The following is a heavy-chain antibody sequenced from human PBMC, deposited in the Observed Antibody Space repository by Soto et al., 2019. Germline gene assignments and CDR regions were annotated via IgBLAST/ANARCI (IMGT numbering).Heavy chain of an antibody. D-gene: IGHD6-19*01. CDR3: AKGGRQWLVTSDFNY. V-gene: IGHV3-30*18. J-gene: IGHJ4*02. CDR1: RFTFSDYA. Sequence: VQLVESGGGVVQPGRSLRLSCAASRFTFSDYAMNWVRQAPGKWLEWVAVVSHDGRNTHYADSVKGRFTISRDSSKNTVSLEMTSLRAEDTAVYYCAKGGRQWLVTSDFNYWGQGALVTVSS. CDR2: VSHDGRNT.